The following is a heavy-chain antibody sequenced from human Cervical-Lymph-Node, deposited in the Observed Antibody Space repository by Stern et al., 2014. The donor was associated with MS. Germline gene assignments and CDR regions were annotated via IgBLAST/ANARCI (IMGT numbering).Heavy chain of an antibody. CDR1: GGSLSTLD. CDR3: ARHQAGIAAN. V-gene: IGHV1-69*19. Sequence: QVQLVQSGAEVKRPESSVKVSCKASGGSLSTLDISWVRQAPGQGLEWVGEIMPLFGTANYDQKFKGRLTITADESTSTVYMELSSLKSEDTAIYFCARHQAGIAANWGQGTLVTVTS. J-gene: IGHJ4*02. D-gene: IGHD6-13*01. CDR2: IMPLFGTA.